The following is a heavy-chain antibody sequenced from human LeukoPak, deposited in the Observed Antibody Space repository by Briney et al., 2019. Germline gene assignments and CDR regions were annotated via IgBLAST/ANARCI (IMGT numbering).Heavy chain of an antibody. CDR1: GGSISSYY. V-gene: IGHV4-59*08. D-gene: IGHD1-26*01. Sequence: PSETLSLTCTVSGGSISSYYWSWIRQPPGKGLELIGYIYYSGSTNYNPSLKSRVTISVDTSKNQFSLKLSSVTAADTAVYYCARQSGSGSYYGGRELIKWGQGTLVTVSS. CDR3: ARQSGSGSYYGGRELIK. CDR2: IYYSGST. J-gene: IGHJ4*02.